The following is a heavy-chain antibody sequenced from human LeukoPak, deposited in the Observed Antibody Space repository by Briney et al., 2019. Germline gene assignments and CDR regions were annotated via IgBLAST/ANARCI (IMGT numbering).Heavy chain of an antibody. D-gene: IGHD3-9*01. CDR2: ISAYNGNT. J-gene: IGHJ3*02. Sequence: ASVKVSCKASGYTFTSYGISWVRQAPGQGLEWMGWISAYNGNTNYAQKLQGRVTMTTDTSTSTAYMELRSLRSDDTAVYYCARVRRDYDILTFDAFDIWGQGTMVTVSS. CDR1: GYTFTSYG. CDR3: ARVRRDYDILTFDAFDI. V-gene: IGHV1-18*01.